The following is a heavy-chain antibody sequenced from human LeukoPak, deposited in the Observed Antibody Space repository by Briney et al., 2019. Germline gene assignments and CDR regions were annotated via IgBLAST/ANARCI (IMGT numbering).Heavy chain of an antibody. Sequence: PGGSLRLSCAASGFTVSSNYMSWVRQAPGKGLEWVAVIWYDGSNKYYAASVKGRFTISRDNSANTLYLQMNSLRGEDTAVYYCARGTNWNYFDHWGQGTPVTVSS. V-gene: IGHV3-33*08. CDR1: GFTVSSNY. CDR2: IWYDGSNK. J-gene: IGHJ4*02. CDR3: ARGTNWNYFDH. D-gene: IGHD1-20*01.